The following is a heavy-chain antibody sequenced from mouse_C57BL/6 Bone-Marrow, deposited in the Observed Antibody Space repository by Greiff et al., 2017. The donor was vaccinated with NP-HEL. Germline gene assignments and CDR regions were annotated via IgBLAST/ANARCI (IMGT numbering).Heavy chain of an antibody. CDR1: GYTFTDYY. D-gene: IGHD1-1*01. CDR3: ARRGTTTGFAY. Sequence: VQLQQSGAELVRPGASVKLSCKASGYTFTDYYINWVKQRPGQGLEWIARIYPGSGNTYYNEKFKGKATLTAEKSSSTAYMQLSSLTSEDSAVYFCARRGTTTGFAYWGQGTLVTVSA. CDR2: IYPGSGNT. J-gene: IGHJ3*01. V-gene: IGHV1-76*01.